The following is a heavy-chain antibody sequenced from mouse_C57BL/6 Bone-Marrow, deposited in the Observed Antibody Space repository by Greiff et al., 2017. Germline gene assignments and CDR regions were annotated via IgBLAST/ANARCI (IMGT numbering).Heavy chain of an antibody. V-gene: IGHV1-59*01. CDR2: IDPSDSYT. CDR3: AIYYYDAMDY. CDR1: GYNSTSYW. Sequence: QVQLQQPGAELVRPGTSVKLSCKASGYNSTSYWMHWVKQRPGQGLEWIGVIDPSDSYTNYNQKFKGKATLPVDTSSSTAYMQLSSLTSEDYAVYYCAIYYYDAMDYWGQGTSVSVSS. J-gene: IGHJ4*01.